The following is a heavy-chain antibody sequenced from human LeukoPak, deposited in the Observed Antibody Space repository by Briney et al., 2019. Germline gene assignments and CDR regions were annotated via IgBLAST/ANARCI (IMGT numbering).Heavy chain of an antibody. V-gene: IGHV1-8*01. D-gene: IGHD3-22*01. CDR1: GYTFTSYD. J-gene: IGHJ4*02. CDR2: MNPNNGNT. Sequence: ASVKVSCKASGYTFTSYDITWVRQASGQGLEWMGWMNPNNGNTGYAQRFQGRVTLTRVTSISTAYMELSSLRSEDTAVYYCARGFLGYDSSDYAFSYYWGQGTLVTVSS. CDR3: ARGFLGYDSSDYAFSYY.